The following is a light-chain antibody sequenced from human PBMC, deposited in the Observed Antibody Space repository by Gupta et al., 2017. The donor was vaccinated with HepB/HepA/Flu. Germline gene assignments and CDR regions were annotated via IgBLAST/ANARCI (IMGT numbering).Light chain of an antibody. V-gene: IGLV1-40*01. CDR2: YNT. CDR3: QSYYSSRSAVV. J-gene: IGLJ2*01. CDR1: SSNIGAGYD. Sequence: STLTQPPSGSAAPGHSVTFSCTGSSSNIGAGYDVHWYQQLPGTAPKVLIYYNTNRPSGGADRFSDAKTGTSAALAITALQAEDEADYYCQSYYSSRSAVVFGGGTKLTVL.